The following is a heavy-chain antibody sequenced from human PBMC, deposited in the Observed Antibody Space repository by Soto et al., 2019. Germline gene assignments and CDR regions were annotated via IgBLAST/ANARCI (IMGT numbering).Heavy chain of an antibody. Sequence: QVQLQESGPGLVKPSETLSLTCTVSGGSIYRSGYYWGWIRQPPGRGLEWIGNIDYNGVTYSNPSIKSRVTIYRDTSKNQFSLKLTSVTAADTALYYCGKVLVGATGHTDSDSWGPGTLVAVSS. CDR2: IDYNGVT. CDR1: GGSIYRSGYY. CDR3: GKVLVGATGHTDSDS. V-gene: IGHV4-39*01. J-gene: IGHJ4*02. D-gene: IGHD2-15*01.